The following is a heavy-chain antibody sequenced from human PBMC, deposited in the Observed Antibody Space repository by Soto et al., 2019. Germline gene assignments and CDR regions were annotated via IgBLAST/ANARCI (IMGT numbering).Heavy chain of an antibody. CDR3: AKDLLWFGELYLPGMDV. J-gene: IGHJ6*02. D-gene: IGHD3-10*01. CDR1: GFTFSSYG. V-gene: IGHV3-30*18. CDR2: ISYDGSNK. Sequence: QVQLVESGGGVVQPGRSLRLSCAASGFTFSSYGMHWVRQAPGKGLEWVAVISYDGSNKYYADSVKGRFTISRDNTKNTLYLQMNSLRAEDTAVYYCAKDLLWFGELYLPGMDVWGQGTTVTVSS.